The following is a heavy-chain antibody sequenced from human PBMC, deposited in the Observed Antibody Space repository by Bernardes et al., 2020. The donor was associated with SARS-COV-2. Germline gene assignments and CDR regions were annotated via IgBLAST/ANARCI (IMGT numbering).Heavy chain of an antibody. V-gene: IGHV1-18*01. D-gene: IGHD6-13*01. CDR3: ARVGRSWYGMSGFDY. CDR2: ISAYNGNT. Sequence: ASMKVSCKASGYTFTSYGISWVRQAPGQGLEWMGWISAYNGNTNYAQKLQGRVTMTTDTSTSTAYMELRSLRSDDTAVYYCARVGRSWYGMSGFDYWGQGTLVSVSS. J-gene: IGHJ4*02. CDR1: GYTFTSYG.